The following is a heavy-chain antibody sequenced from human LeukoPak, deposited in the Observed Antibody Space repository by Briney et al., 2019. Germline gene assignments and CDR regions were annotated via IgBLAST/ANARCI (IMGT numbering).Heavy chain of an antibody. V-gene: IGHV4-30-4*01. D-gene: IGHD3-22*01. CDR1: GGSISSVDYY. Sequence: PSQTLSLTCTVSGGSISSVDYYWSWIRQPPGKGLEWIGYIYYSGSSYYNPSLKSRVTISGDTSKNQFSLKLSSVTAADTAVYYCARVPYYYDSRDYWGQGTLVTVSS. CDR3: ARVPYYYDSRDY. J-gene: IGHJ4*02. CDR2: IYYSGSS.